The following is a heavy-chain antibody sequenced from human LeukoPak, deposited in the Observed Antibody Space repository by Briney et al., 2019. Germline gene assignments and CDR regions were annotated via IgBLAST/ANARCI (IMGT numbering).Heavy chain of an antibody. J-gene: IGHJ6*03. V-gene: IGHV1-69*13. CDR1: GGTFRTFA. D-gene: IGHD6-25*01. CDR2: IIPIFGIP. Sequence: SVKVSCKASGGTFRTFAISWVRQPPGQGLEWMGGIIPIFGIPDSAQKFQGRLTITADESTTTAYMELSSLRSDDTAIYYCGLSGNYYYYYMDVWGKGTTVTISS. CDR3: GLSGNYYYYYMDV.